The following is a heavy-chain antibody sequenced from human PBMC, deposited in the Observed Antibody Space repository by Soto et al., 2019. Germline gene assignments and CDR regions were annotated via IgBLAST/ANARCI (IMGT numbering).Heavy chain of an antibody. J-gene: IGHJ6*02. Sequence: KASETLSLTCAVYGGSFSGYYWSWIRQPPGKGLEWIGEINHSGSTNYNPSLKSRVTISVDTSKNQFSLKLSSVTAADTAVYYCARDLPIDDFWSGYGYYGMDVWGQGTTVTVSS. CDR1: GGSFSGYY. CDR3: ARDLPIDDFWSGYGYYGMDV. D-gene: IGHD3-3*01. CDR2: INHSGST. V-gene: IGHV4-34*01.